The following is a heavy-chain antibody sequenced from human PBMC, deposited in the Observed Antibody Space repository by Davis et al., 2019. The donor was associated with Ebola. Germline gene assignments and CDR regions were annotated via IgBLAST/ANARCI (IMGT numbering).Heavy chain of an antibody. CDR2: ISYDGNNR. CDR1: GFTLSHYG. V-gene: IGHV3-30*12. CDR3: ARDRGVVRDLFGLDV. J-gene: IGHJ6*02. Sequence: GGSLRLSCEASGFTLSHYGMHWVRQAPGKALEWVAGISYDGNNRNYADNVKGRITISRDNSKNTLDLQMSSLRADDTAVYYCARDRGVVRDLFGLDVWGQGTMATVSS. D-gene: IGHD3-3*01.